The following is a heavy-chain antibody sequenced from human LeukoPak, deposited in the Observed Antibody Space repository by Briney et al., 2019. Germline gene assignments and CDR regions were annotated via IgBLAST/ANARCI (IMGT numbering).Heavy chain of an antibody. CDR1: GGSFSGYY. Sequence: PSETLSLTCAVYGGSFSGYYWSWIRQPPGKGLEWIGEINHSGSTNYNPSLKSRVTISVDTSKNQFSLKLSSVTAADTAVYYCARTQLRWSIFDYWGQGTLVTVSS. CDR2: INHSGST. J-gene: IGHJ4*02. V-gene: IGHV4-34*01. CDR3: ARTQLRWSIFDY. D-gene: IGHD4-23*01.